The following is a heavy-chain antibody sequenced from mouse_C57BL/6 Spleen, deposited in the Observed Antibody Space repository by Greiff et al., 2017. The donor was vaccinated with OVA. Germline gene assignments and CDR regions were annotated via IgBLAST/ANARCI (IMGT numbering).Heavy chain of an antibody. CDR2: ILPGSGST. J-gene: IGHJ2*01. V-gene: IGHV1-9*01. CDR3: AREGITAYYYGSSYGQFDY. Sequence: QVQLQQSGAELMKPGASVKLSCKATGYTFTGYWIEWVKQRPGHGLEWIGEILPGSGSTNYNEKFKGKATFTADTSSNTAYMQLSSLTTEDSAIYYCAREGITAYYYGSSYGQFDYWGQGTTLTVSS. D-gene: IGHD1-1*01. CDR1: GYTFTGYW.